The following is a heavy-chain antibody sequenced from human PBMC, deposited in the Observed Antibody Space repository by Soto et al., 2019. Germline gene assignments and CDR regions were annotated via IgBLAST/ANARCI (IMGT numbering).Heavy chain of an antibody. J-gene: IGHJ4*02. CDR3: ARDPYYYPSGGVY. Sequence: GGSLRLSCAASGFSVSTNYMSWVRQAPGKGLEWVSVLYSGGGTFYGDSVKGRFTVSRDDSKNTMFLQMNNLRAEDTAMYYCARDPYYYPSGGVYWGQGTPVTVSS. CDR1: GFSVSTNY. D-gene: IGHD3-10*01. V-gene: IGHV3-53*01. CDR2: LYSGGGT.